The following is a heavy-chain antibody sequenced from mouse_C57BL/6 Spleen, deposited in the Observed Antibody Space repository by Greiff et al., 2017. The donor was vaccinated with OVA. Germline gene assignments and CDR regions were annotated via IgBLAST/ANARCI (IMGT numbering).Heavy chain of an antibody. CDR3: ALGISNFLYYYAMDY. Sequence: VQLQQSGAELVKPGASVKMSCKASGYTFTSYWITWVKQRPGQGLEWIGDIYPGSGSTNYNEKFKSKATLTVDTSSSTAYMQLSSLTSEDSAVYYCALGISNFLYYYAMDYWGQGTSVTVSS. CDR1: GYTFTSYW. V-gene: IGHV1-55*01. D-gene: IGHD2-5*01. CDR2: IYPGSGST. J-gene: IGHJ4*01.